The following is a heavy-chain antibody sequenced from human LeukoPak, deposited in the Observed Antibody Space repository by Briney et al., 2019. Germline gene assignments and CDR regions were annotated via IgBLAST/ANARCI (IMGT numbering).Heavy chain of an antibody. J-gene: IGHJ3*02. CDR1: GYSFTGYH. CDR3: ARAQYYYDSSGYRPPGAFDI. D-gene: IGHD3-22*01. Sequence: SVKVSCKTSGYSFTGYHIHWVRQAPGQGLEWMGRIIPILGIANYAQKFQGRVTITADKSTSTAYMELSSLRSEDTAVYYCARAQYYYDSSGYRPPGAFDIWGQGTMVTVSS. CDR2: IIPILGIA. V-gene: IGHV1-69*04.